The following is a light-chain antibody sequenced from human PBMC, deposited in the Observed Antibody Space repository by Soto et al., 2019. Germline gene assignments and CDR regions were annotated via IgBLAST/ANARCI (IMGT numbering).Light chain of an antibody. CDR2: GAS. J-gene: IGKJ4*01. CDR1: QSVSSSY. Sequence: EIVLTQSPGTLSLSPGERATLSYRASQSVSSSYLAWYQQKPGQAPRLLIYGASSRATGIPDRFSGSGSGTDFTLTISRLEPEDFALYYCQQYGSSPAFGGGTKVEIK. CDR3: QQYGSSPA. V-gene: IGKV3-20*01.